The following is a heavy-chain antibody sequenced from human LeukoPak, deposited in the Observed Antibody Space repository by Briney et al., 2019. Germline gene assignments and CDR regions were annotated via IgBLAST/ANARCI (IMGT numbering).Heavy chain of an antibody. D-gene: IGHD3-22*01. V-gene: IGHV3-30*04. CDR1: GFTLSSYA. CDR3: ARSQYYYDSSGLDY. J-gene: IGHJ4*02. CDR2: ISYDGSNK. Sequence: GGSLRLSCAASGFTLSSYAMHWVRQAPGKGLEWVAVISYDGSNKYYADSVKGRFTISRDNSKNTLYLQMNSLRAEDTAVYYCARSQYYYDSSGLDYWGQGTLVTVSS.